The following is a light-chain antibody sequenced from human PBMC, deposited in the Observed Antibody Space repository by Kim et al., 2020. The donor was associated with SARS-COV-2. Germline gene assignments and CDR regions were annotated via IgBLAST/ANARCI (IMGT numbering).Light chain of an antibody. Sequence: GQSITISCTGTSSDVGGYNSVSWYQQHPGKAPRLMIYHVNTWPSGTSDRFSGSKSDNTASLTISGVRAEDEADYYCTSYTSSSAWVFGGGTQLTVL. J-gene: IGLJ3*02. CDR2: HVN. V-gene: IGLV2-14*03. CDR1: SSDVGGYNS. CDR3: TSYTSSSAWV.